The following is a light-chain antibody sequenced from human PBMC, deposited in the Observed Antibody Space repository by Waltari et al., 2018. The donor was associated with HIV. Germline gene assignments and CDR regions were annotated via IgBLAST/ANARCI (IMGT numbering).Light chain of an antibody. Sequence: QSALTQPASVSGSPGQSITMSCTGTSSDVGSYNLVSWYQQHPAKAPKLIIYEVNKRPPGITNRFSGFKSGNTASLTITGLQAEDEADYHCCSYAIGGTFVFGGGTKVTVL. CDR1: SSDVGSYNL. CDR2: EVN. CDR3: CSYAIGGTFV. J-gene: IGLJ2*01. V-gene: IGLV2-23*02.